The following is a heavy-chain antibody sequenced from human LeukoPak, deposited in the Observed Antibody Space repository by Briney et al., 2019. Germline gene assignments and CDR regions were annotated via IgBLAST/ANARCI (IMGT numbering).Heavy chain of an antibody. CDR2: INPNSGGK. Sequence: GASVKVSCKASGYTFTGYYMHWVRQAPGQGLEWMGWINPNSGGKNYAQKFQGRVTMTRDTSISTAYMELSRLRSDDTAVYYCARDRITMVRGVPNWFDPWGQGTLVTVSS. CDR3: ARDRITMVRGVPNWFDP. D-gene: IGHD3-10*01. V-gene: IGHV1-2*02. CDR1: GYTFTGYY. J-gene: IGHJ5*02.